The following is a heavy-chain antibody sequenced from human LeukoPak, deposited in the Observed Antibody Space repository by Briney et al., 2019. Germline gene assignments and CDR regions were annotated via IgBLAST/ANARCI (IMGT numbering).Heavy chain of an antibody. Sequence: PGGSLRLSCAASGFTSSNYYMRWSRQAPGKRLEWVSYISSSGSTIYYADSVKGRFTISRDNAKNSLYLQMNSLRAEDTAVYYCARGGTGQWLVRGYYYYYMDVWGKGTPVTVSS. D-gene: IGHD6-19*01. J-gene: IGHJ6*03. CDR2: ISSSGSTI. V-gene: IGHV3-11*04. CDR3: ARGGTGQWLVRGYYYYYMDV. CDR1: GFTSSNYY.